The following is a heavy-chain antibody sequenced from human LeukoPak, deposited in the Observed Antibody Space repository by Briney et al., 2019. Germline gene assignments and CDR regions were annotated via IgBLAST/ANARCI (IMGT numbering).Heavy chain of an antibody. D-gene: IGHD3-22*01. Sequence: PGGSLRLSCAASGFTFSTYAMSWVRQAPGTGLEWVSAISKTGDSTFYADSVKGRFTISRDNSKNTLYLQMNNLRAEDTAAYYCARRSSGYYDYWGQGTLLTVSS. J-gene: IGHJ4*02. CDR1: GFTFSTYA. CDR3: ARRSSGYYDY. CDR2: ISKTGDST. V-gene: IGHV3-23*05.